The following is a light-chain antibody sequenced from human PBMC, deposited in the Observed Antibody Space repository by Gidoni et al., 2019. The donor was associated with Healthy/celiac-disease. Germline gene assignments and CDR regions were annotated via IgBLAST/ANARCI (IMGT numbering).Light chain of an antibody. CDR3: QQSYSTPIT. Sequence: IQLTQPPSSLSASVGDRVTITCRASQSISSYLFWYQQKPGKAPKLLIYAASSLQSGVPSRFSGSGSGTDFTLTISSLQPEDFATYYCQQSYSTPITFGQGTRLEIK. CDR2: AAS. CDR1: QSISSY. J-gene: IGKJ5*01. V-gene: IGKV1-39*01.